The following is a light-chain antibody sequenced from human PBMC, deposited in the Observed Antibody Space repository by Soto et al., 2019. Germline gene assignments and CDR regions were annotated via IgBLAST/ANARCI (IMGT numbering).Light chain of an antibody. CDR3: QYYDNYSWT. CDR2: SSS. V-gene: IGKV1-5*03. J-gene: IGKJ1*01. CDR1: QSLCVW. Sequence: DIQLTQSPSTLSASVGDRVTITCRASQSLCVWLTWYQQKPGTATKFLIYSSSTLESGVPSRFSGSGSGTEFTLTISSLQPDDFATYHCQYYDNYSWTFGQGTKVEIK.